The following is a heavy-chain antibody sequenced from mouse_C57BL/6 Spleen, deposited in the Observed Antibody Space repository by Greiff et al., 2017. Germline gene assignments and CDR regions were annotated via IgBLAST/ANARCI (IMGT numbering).Heavy chain of an antibody. J-gene: IGHJ2*01. CDR1: GFNIKDYY. CDR3: AYTTVVATFDCDY. CDR2: IDPEDGET. V-gene: IGHV14-2*01. Sequence: EVKLMESGAELVKPGASVKLSCTASGFNIKDYYMHWVKQRTEQGLEWIGRIDPEDGETKYAPKFQGKATITADTSSNTAYLQLSRLTSEDTAVYYWAYTTVVATFDCDYWGQGTTLTVSS. D-gene: IGHD1-1*01.